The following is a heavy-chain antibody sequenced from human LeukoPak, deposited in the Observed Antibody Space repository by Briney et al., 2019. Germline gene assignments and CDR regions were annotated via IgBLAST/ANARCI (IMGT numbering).Heavy chain of an antibody. V-gene: IGHV3-53*01. CDR1: GFSVGSNY. CDR3: AREGRFQSFDY. J-gene: IGHJ4*02. CDR2: IYTGGTT. Sequence: SGGSLRLSCAASGFSVGSNYMSWVRQAPGKGLEWVSVIYTGGTTHYAESVMGRFTISRDDSHNTVHLHMSGLRAEDTAVYYCAREGRFQSFDYWGQGTLVRVFS.